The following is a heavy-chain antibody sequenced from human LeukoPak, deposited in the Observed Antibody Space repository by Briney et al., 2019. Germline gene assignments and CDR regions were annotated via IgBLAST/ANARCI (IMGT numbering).Heavy chain of an antibody. V-gene: IGHV3-9*01. Sequence: GRSLRLSCAASGFTFDDYAMHWVRQAPGKGLEWVSGISWNSGSIGYADSVKGRFTISRDNAKNSLYLQMNSLRAEDTALYYCARDQALVGSGWYLVYWGQGTLVTVSS. CDR3: ARDQALVGSGWYLVY. CDR1: GFTFDDYA. CDR2: ISWNSGSI. J-gene: IGHJ4*02. D-gene: IGHD6-19*01.